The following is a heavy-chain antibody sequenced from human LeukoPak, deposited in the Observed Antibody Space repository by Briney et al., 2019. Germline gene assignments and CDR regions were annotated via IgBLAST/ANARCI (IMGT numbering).Heavy chain of an antibody. D-gene: IGHD6-6*01. J-gene: IGHJ4*02. CDR2: INPSGGST. CDR1: GYTFTSYY. CDR3: ARAEYRSIAARPDSLGGY. V-gene: IGHV1-46*01. Sequence: ASVKVSCKASGYTFTSYYMHWVRQALGQGLEWMGIINPSGGSTSYAQKFQGRVTMTRDTSTSTVYMELSSLRSEDTAVYYCARAEYRSIAARPDSLGGYWGQGTLVTVSS.